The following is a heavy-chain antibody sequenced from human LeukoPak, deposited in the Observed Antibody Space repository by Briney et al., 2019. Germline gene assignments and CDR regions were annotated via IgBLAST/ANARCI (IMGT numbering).Heavy chain of an antibody. Sequence: PEASVKVSCKASGGTFSSYAISWVRQAPGQGLEWMGGIIPIFGTANYAQKFQGRVTITTDESTSTAYMALSSLRSEDTAVYYCARHQLLANYYYYYMDVWGKGTTVTVSS. V-gene: IGHV1-69*05. CDR1: GGTFSSYA. D-gene: IGHD2-2*01. J-gene: IGHJ6*03. CDR2: IIPIFGTA. CDR3: ARHQLLANYYYYYMDV.